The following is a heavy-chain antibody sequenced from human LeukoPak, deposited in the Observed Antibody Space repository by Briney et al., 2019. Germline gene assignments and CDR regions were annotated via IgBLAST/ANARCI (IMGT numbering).Heavy chain of an antibody. CDR1: GYTFTSYG. J-gene: IGHJ4*02. CDR3: ARGDYGSGSHRYFDY. Sequence: ASVKVSCKASGYTFTSYGVSWVRQAPGQGLKWMGWISAYNGNTNYAQKLQGRVTMTTDTSTSTAYMELRSLRSDDPAVYYCARGDYGSGSHRYFDYWGQGTLVTVSS. CDR2: ISAYNGNT. D-gene: IGHD3-10*01. V-gene: IGHV1-18*01.